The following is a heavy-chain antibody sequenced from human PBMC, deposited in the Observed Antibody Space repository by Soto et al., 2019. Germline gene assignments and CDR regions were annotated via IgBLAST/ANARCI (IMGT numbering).Heavy chain of an antibody. V-gene: IGHV4-61*01. D-gene: IGHD6-19*01. CDR3: ARYSSGRTGFYFDY. CDR1: GGSVSIGSYY. CDR2: IYYSGST. Sequence: SETVSLTCTVSGGSVSIGSYYLSWIRQPPGKGLEWIGYIYYSGSTNYNPSLKSRVTISVDTSKNQFSLKLRYVTAADTAVYYCARYSSGRTGFYFDYWGQGTLVTVSS. J-gene: IGHJ4*02.